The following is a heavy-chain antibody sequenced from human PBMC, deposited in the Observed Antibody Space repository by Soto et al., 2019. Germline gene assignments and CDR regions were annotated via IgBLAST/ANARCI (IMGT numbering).Heavy chain of an antibody. V-gene: IGHV4-59*01. D-gene: IGHD2-2*01. J-gene: IGHJ6*02. CDR3: ARLLGYCSSTSCHYYYYGMDV. CDR1: GGSISSYY. Sequence: QVQLQESGPGLVKPSETLSLTCTVSGGSISSYYWSWIRQPPGKGLEWIGYIYYSGSTNYNPSLKSRVTISVDTSKNQFSLKLSSVTAADTAVYYCARLLGYCSSTSCHYYYYGMDVWGQGTTVTVSS. CDR2: IYYSGST.